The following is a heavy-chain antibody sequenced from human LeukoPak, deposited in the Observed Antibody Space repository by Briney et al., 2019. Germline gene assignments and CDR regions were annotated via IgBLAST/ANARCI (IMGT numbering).Heavy chain of an antibody. J-gene: IGHJ4*02. CDR3: ASFGGYSGYEGS. CDR2: INHSGST. Sequence: SETLSLTCAVYGGSFSGYYWSWIRQPPGKGLEWIGEINHSGSTNHNPSLKSRVTISVDTSKNQFSLKLSSVTAADTAVYYCASFGGYSGYEGSWGQGTLVTVSS. CDR1: GGSFSGYY. V-gene: IGHV4-34*01. D-gene: IGHD5-12*01.